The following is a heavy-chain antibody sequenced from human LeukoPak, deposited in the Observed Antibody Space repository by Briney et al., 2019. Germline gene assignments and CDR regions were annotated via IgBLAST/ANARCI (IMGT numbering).Heavy chain of an antibody. V-gene: IGHV3-7*01. CDR3: ARSSGKWSGDYYYHYMDV. Sequence: GGSLRLSCAASGFTFSSYWMSWVRQAPGKGLEWVANIKQDGSEKYYVDSVKGRFTISRDNAKNSLYLQMNSLRAEDTAVYYCARSSGKWSGDYYYHYMDVWGRGTTVTISS. J-gene: IGHJ6*03. CDR2: IKQDGSEK. D-gene: IGHD3-3*01. CDR1: GFTFSSYW.